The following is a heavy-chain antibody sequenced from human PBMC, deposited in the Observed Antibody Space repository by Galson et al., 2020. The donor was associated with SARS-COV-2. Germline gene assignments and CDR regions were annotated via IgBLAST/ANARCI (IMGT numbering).Heavy chain of an antibody. CDR3: ARGGFPYYYYMDV. CDR1: GFTFGDFA. J-gene: IGHJ6*03. CDR2: IRSRTYAGTT. V-gene: IGHV3-49*03. Sequence: GGSLRLSCTVAGFTFGDFAMSWFRQAPGKGLEWVGFIRSRTYAGTTEYAASVKDRFTISRDDSKNVAYLQMNSLITEDTAVYYCARGGFPYYYYMDVWGKGTMVTVSS.